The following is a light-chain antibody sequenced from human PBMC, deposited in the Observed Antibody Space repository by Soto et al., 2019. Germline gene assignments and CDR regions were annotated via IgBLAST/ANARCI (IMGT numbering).Light chain of an antibody. CDR1: QSISSY. CDR3: QQIYSTPRA. Sequence: DVQLSKSTGSLSASVEDRDTITYRASQSISSYLNCYQQNPGIAPKLLIYAASSLQSGVPSRFSGSGSGTEFTLTISSLQPEDFATYYCQQIYSTPRACVGGTKVDIK. CDR2: AAS. V-gene: IGKV1-39*01. J-gene: IGKJ4*01.